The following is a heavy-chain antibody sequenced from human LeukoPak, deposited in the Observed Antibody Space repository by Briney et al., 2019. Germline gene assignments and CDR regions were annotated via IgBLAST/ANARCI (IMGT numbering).Heavy chain of an antibody. J-gene: IGHJ5*02. Sequence: AGGSLRLSCAASGFTFSSYWMHWVRQAPGKGPVWVSRVDVHGQGTAYADSVKGRFTISGDNAKNTLSLQMNSLSAEDTAVYYCARSNYDSTTFYYHLDLWGQGTLVTVSS. CDR3: ARSNYDSTTFYYHLDL. CDR1: GFTFSSYW. CDR2: VDVHGQGT. D-gene: IGHD2/OR15-2a*01. V-gene: IGHV3-74*01.